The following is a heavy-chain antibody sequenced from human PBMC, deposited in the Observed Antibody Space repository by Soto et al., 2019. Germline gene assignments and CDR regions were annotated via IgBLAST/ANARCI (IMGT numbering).Heavy chain of an antibody. Sequence: EVQLVESGGGLVKPGGSLRLSCAASGFTFNIYTMNWVRQAPGKGLEWVSSTSSSSSSMHYADSVKGRFTISRDNAKDSLYLQMNSLRAEDTAVYYCVRGDRRDYRGQGTLVTVSS. J-gene: IGHJ4*02. CDR1: GFTFNIYT. CDR3: VRGDRRDY. V-gene: IGHV3-21*01. CDR2: TSSSSSSM. D-gene: IGHD2-21*01.